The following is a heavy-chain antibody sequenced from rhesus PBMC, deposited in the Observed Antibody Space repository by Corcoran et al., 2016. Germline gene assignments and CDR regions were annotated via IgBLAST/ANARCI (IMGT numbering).Heavy chain of an antibody. J-gene: IGHJ2*01. V-gene: IGHV6-1*01. CDR1: GDSVSSNSAT. Sequence: QVQLQESGPGLVKPSQTLSLTCAISGDSVSSNSATWNWIRQSPSRGLDWLGRTYYRSKWNNHYAQSVQKRITIDPDTSKIQFSLQLNSVTREDMAVYYCARDVSSESWYFDLWGPGTPITISS. D-gene: IGHD5-24*01. CDR3: ARDVSSESWYFDL. CDR2: TYYRSKWNN.